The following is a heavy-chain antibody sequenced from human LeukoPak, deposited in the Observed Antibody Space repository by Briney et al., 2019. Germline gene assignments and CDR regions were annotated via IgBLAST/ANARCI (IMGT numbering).Heavy chain of an antibody. CDR1: GGSISSSSYY. Sequence: PSETLSLTCTVSGGSISSSSYYWGWIRQPPGKGLEWIGSIYYSGSTYYNPSLKSRVTISVDTSKNQFSLKLSSVTAADTAVYYRATHDSSGPWGQGTLVTVSS. V-gene: IGHV4-39*01. D-gene: IGHD3-22*01. J-gene: IGHJ5*02. CDR2: IYYSGST. CDR3: ATHDSSGP.